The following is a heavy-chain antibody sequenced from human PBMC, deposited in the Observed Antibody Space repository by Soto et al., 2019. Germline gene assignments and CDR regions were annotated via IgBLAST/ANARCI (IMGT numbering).Heavy chain of an antibody. J-gene: IGHJ5*02. CDR2: TFPSDSDT. D-gene: IGHD3-22*01. CDR1: GYKFTSYW. CDR3: ARKDKSGYFNWFDP. Sequence: GESLKISCRTSGYKFTSYWIAWVRQVPGKGLEWMGITFPSDSDTRYSPSFQGQVTISADRSTSTVFLQWASLKASDTAVYFCARKDKSGYFNWFDPWGQGTLVTVSS. V-gene: IGHV5-51*01.